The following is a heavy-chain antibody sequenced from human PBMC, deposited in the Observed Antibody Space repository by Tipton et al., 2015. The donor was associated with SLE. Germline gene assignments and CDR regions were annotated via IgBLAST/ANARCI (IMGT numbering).Heavy chain of an antibody. J-gene: IGHJ5*02. D-gene: IGHD6-6*01. CDR3: ARGGASSKWLDP. V-gene: IGHV4-4*08. CDR2: LYTGGGT. CDR1: GDSISESY. Sequence: TLSLTCTVSGDSISESYLSWIRQPPGKRMEWIGYLYTGGGTNYNPSLKSRVTISVDTSKNQFSLKLTSVTAADTAVYYCARGGASSKWLDPWGQGILVTVSS.